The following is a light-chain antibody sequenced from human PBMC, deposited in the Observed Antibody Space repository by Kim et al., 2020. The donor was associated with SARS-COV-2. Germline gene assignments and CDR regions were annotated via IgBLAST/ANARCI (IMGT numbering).Light chain of an antibody. V-gene: IGKV3-15*01. CDR3: QQYNFWPLYT. Sequence: EIVMTQSPATLSVSPGESATLSCRASHSLSSYLAWYQQKPGQAPRLLIYGASTRATGIPARFSGSGSGTEFTLTISSLQSEDFAVYYCQQYNFWPLYTFGQGTKLEI. J-gene: IGKJ2*01. CDR2: GAS. CDR1: HSLSSY.